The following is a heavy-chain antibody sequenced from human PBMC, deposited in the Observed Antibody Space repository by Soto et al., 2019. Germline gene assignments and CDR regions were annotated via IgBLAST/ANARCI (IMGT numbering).Heavy chain of an antibody. J-gene: IGHJ4*02. CDR3: AGHYYGSGSLPGY. CDR2: FSGTSVST. D-gene: IGHD3-10*01. CDR1: GFTFSSYA. Sequence: EVQLLESGGGLVQPGGSLRLSCAASGFTFSSYAMSWVRQAPGKGLEWVSAFSGTSVSTYYADSVKGRFTISRDNSKNTLYLQTNSLRAEDTAVYYCAGHYYGSGSLPGYWGQGTLVTVSS. V-gene: IGHV3-23*01.